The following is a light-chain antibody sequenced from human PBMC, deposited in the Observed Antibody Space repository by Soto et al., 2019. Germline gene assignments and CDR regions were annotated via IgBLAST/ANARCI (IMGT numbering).Light chain of an antibody. CDR1: SSNIGAGYD. CDR2: GNS. J-gene: IGLJ2*01. V-gene: IGLV1-40*01. Sequence: QAVVTQPPSVSGAPGQRVTIYCTGSSSNIGAGYDVHWYQQLPGTAPKLLIYGNSNRPSGVPDRFSGSKSGTSASLAITGLQAEDEADYYCQSYDSSLSVVVFGGGTKLTVL. CDR3: QSYDSSLSVVV.